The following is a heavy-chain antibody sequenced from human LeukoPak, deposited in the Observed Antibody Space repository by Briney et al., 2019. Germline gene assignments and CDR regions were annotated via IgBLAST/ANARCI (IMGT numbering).Heavy chain of an antibody. CDR3: AHARSSTSYLGHFQH. J-gene: IGHJ1*01. Sequence: SGPTLVRPTQTLTLTCTFSGFSLSTSGVGVGWIRQPPGKALEWLALIYWDDDKRYSPSLKSRLTITKDTSKNQVVLTMTNMDPVDTATYYCAHARSSTSYLGHFQHWGQGTLVTVSS. D-gene: IGHD2-2*01. CDR1: GFSLSTSGVG. V-gene: IGHV2-5*02. CDR2: IYWDDDK.